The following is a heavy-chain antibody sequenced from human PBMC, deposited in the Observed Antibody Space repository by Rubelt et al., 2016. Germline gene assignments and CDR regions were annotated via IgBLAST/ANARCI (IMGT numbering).Heavy chain of an antibody. Sequence: EVQLVESGGGLVKPGGSLRLSCAASGFTFTSYSMTWVRQAPGKGLEWVAHISTSGSNLYFADSVKGRFTISRANAKNSLYLQMSSLRAEDTAVYYCPRGSDKAYSISWSSWGQGTLVTVSS. CDR2: ISTSGSNL. CDR1: GFTFTSYS. CDR3: PRGSDKAYSISWSS. D-gene: IGHD6-13*01. J-gene: IGHJ4*02. V-gene: IGHV3-21*05.